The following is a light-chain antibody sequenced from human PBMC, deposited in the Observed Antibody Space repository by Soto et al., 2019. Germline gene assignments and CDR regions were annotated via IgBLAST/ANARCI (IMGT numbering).Light chain of an antibody. CDR2: DAS. Sequence: DIQMTPSPSTLSASVGDRVTITCRASQSISSWLAWYQQTPGKAPKLLIYDASSLESGVPSRFSGSGSGTEFTLTISSLQPDDFATYYCQQYNSYSWTFGQGTKVDI. J-gene: IGKJ1*01. CDR3: QQYNSYSWT. V-gene: IGKV1-5*01. CDR1: QSISSW.